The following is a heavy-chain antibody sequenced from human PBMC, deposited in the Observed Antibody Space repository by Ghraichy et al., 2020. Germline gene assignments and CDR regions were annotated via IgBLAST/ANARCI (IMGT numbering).Heavy chain of an antibody. CDR1: GFTFSSYS. D-gene: IGHD3-22*01. CDR3: ARGITYYYDSSLYYFDY. V-gene: IGHV3-21*01. J-gene: IGHJ4*02. Sequence: GGSLRLSCAASGFTFSSYSMNWVRQAPGKGLEWVSSISSSSSYIYYADSVKGRFTISRDNAKNSLYLQMNSLRAEDTAVYYCARGITYYYDSSLYYFDYWGQGTLVTVSS. CDR2: ISSSSSYI.